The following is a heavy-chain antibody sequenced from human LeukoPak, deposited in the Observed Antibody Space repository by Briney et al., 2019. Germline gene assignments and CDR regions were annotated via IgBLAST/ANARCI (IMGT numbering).Heavy chain of an antibody. V-gene: IGHV3-30*18. CDR3: AKDRKVAPHYYYYGMDV. CDR1: GFTFSRSG. Sequence: PGGSLRLSCAASGFTFSRSGMHWVRQAPGKGLEWVAVMSYDGSNKYYADSVKGRFTISRDNSKNTLYLQMNSLRTEDTAVYYCAKDRKVAPHYYYYGMDVWGQGTTVTVSS. J-gene: IGHJ6*02. CDR2: MSYDGSNK. D-gene: IGHD2-15*01.